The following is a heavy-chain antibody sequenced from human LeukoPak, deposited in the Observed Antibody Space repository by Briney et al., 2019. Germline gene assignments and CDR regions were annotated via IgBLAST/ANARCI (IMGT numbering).Heavy chain of an antibody. Sequence: SETLSLTCAVYGGSFSGYYWSWIRQPPGKGLEWIGEINHSGSTNYNPSLKSRVTISVDTSKNQFSLKLSSVTAADTAVYYCAKLGTLWFGGVIIPAYFDYWGQGTLVTVSS. D-gene: IGHD3-10*01. CDR1: GGSFSGYY. CDR3: AKLGTLWFGGVIIPAYFDY. V-gene: IGHV4-34*01. J-gene: IGHJ4*02. CDR2: INHSGST.